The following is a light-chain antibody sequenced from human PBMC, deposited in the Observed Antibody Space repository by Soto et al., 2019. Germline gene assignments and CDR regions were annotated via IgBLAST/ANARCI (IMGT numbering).Light chain of an antibody. CDR3: LLSYSGAVGVV. Sequence: QAVVTQEPSLTVSPGGTVTLTCGSSTGAVTSGHYPYWFQQKPGQAPRTLIYDTSNKHSWTPARFSGSLLGGKAALTLSGAQPEDDAEYYCLLSYSGAVGVVFGGGTKLTVL. J-gene: IGLJ2*01. CDR1: TGAVTSGHY. CDR2: DTS. V-gene: IGLV7-46*01.